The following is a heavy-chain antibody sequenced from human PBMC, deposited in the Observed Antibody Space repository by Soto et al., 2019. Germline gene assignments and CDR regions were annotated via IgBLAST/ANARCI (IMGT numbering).Heavy chain of an antibody. D-gene: IGHD3-9*01. Sequence: GGSLRLSCAASGFTVSSNYMSWVRQAPGKGLEWVSVIYSGGSTYYADSVKGRFTISRHNSKNTLYLQMNSLRAEDTAVYYCGRENYDILTGYYSFDYWGQGTLVTVSS. V-gene: IGHV3-53*04. J-gene: IGHJ4*02. CDR2: IYSGGST. CDR3: GRENYDILTGYYSFDY. CDR1: GFTVSSNY.